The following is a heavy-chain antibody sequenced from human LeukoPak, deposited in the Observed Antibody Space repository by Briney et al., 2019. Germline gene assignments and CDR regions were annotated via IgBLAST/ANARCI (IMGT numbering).Heavy chain of an antibody. V-gene: IGHV4-34*01. Sequence: PSETLSLTCAVYGGSFSGYYWSWIRQPPGKGLEWIGEINHSGSTNYNPSLKSRVTISVDTSKNQFSLKLSSVTAADTAVYYCARRGDVLGFLEWGYFDYWGQGTLVTVSS. J-gene: IGHJ4*02. CDR1: GGSFSGYY. CDR2: INHSGST. D-gene: IGHD3-3*01. CDR3: ARRGDVLGFLEWGYFDY.